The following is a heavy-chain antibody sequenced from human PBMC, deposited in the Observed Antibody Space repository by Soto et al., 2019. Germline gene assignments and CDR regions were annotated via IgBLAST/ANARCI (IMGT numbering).Heavy chain of an antibody. CDR3: ATANYIWGSYRYDAFDI. J-gene: IGHJ3*02. CDR1: GYTLTELS. Sequence: VKVSCKVSGYTLTELSMHWVRQAPGKGLEWMGGFDPEDGETIYAQKFQGRVTMTEDTSTDTAYMELSSLRSEDTAVYYCATANYIWGSYRYDAFDIWGQGTMVTVSS. D-gene: IGHD3-16*02. CDR2: FDPEDGET. V-gene: IGHV1-24*01.